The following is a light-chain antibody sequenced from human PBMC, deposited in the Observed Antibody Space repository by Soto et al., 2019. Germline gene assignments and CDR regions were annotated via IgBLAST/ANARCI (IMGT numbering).Light chain of an antibody. CDR1: ETFCSGC. V-gene: IGKV3-20*01. J-gene: IGKJ1*01. CDR2: GAS. CDR3: QHYGTTPWS. Sequence: ETVLTQSPATLSLSPGERVTLSCSASETFCSGCLAWYQQKPGQSPRLLIYGASSKATGIPDRFSGSGSGTDFTRTISRLEPEDFAVYYCQHYGTTPWSFGPGTKVGIK.